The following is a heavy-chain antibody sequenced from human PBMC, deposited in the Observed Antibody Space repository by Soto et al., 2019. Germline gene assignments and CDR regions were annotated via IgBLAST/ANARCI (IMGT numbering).Heavy chain of an antibody. Sequence: ASVKVSCKASGGTFSSYAISWVRQAPGQGLEWMGGIIPIFGTANYAQKFQGSVTITADESTSTAYMELSSLRSEDTAVYYCARDFVDPYNWNYTGWGQGTLVTVSS. CDR3: ARDFVDPYNWNYTG. V-gene: IGHV1-69*01. D-gene: IGHD1-7*01. CDR1: GGTFSSYA. J-gene: IGHJ4*02. CDR2: IIPIFGTA.